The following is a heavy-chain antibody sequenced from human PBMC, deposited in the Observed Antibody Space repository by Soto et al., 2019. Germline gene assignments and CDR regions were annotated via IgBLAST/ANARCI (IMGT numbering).Heavy chain of an antibody. CDR2: ISYDGSDK. V-gene: IGHV3-30*03. D-gene: IGHD3-10*01. CDR3: VGGQDYFGY. CDR1: GFPFTSYG. J-gene: IGHJ4*02. Sequence: QVQLVESGGGVVQPGRSLRLSCAASGFPFTSYGMHWVREGPDKGLEWVAIISYDGSDKYYADSVKGRFTISRDNSKNTLCLQMNSLRPEDTALYYWVGGQDYFGYRGPGTLVIVSS.